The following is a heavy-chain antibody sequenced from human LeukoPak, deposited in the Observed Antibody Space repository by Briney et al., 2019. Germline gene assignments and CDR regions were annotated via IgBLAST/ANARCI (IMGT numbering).Heavy chain of an antibody. V-gene: IGHV4-59*01. D-gene: IGHD3-22*01. CDR3: SASKELWLRGLFDY. CDR2: VYYSGST. CDR1: GDSISTYY. J-gene: IGHJ4*02. Sequence: SETLSLTCSVSGDSISTYYWSWIRQPPGKALEWIGYVYYSGSTDYNPSLKSRVTISVDTSKKQFSLNLNSVTAADTAVYYCSASKELWLRGLFDYWGQGTLVTVSS.